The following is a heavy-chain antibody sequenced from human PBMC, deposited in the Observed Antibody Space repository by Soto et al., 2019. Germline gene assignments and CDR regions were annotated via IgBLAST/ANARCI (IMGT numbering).Heavy chain of an antibody. CDR2: INPKSGGT. CDR1: GYSFTDYH. J-gene: IGHJ6*02. Sequence: ASVKVSCKASGYSFTDYHIHWVRQAPGQGLEWLGRINPKSGGTSTAQKFQGWVTMTTDTSISTASMELTRLTSGDTAIYYCARGDSTDCSNGVCSFFYNHDMDVWGQGTTVTVSS. CDR3: ARGDSTDCSNGVCSFFYNHDMDV. D-gene: IGHD2-8*01. V-gene: IGHV1-2*04.